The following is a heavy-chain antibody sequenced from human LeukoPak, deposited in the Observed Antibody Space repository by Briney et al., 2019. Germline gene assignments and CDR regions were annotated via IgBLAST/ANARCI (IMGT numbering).Heavy chain of an antibody. CDR2: INPNSGGT. CDR3: ARGVAEAVNWFDP. CDR1: GYTFTDSY. J-gene: IGHJ5*02. D-gene: IGHD6-13*01. Sequence: GASVKVSCKASGYTFTDSYIHWVRQAPGQGLEWMGWINPNSGGTNYAQKFQGRVTMTRDTSISTAYMELSRLTSDDTAVYYCARGVAEAVNWFDPWGQGTLVTVSS. V-gene: IGHV1-2*02.